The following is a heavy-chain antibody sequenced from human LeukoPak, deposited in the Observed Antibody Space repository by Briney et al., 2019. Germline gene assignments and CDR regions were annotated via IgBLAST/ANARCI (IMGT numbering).Heavy chain of an antibody. CDR3: AKAAGGLVY. CDR2: INDGGDST. CDR1: GFSFSSSA. V-gene: IGHV3-23*01. J-gene: IGHJ4*02. Sequence: GGSLRLSCAASGFSFSSSAMSWVRQAPGKGLEWVSAINDGGDSTYYADSVKGRFTVSRDNSKNTLYLQMNGLRAEDTAVYYCAKAAGGLVYWGQGTLVIISS. D-gene: IGHD6-19*01.